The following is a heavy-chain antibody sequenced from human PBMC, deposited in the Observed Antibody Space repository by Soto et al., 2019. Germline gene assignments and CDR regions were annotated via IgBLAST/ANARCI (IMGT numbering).Heavy chain of an antibody. V-gene: IGHV4-59*08. CDR2: VYNTGGT. D-gene: IGHD1-1*01. CDR1: SGPSSSHN. CDR3: VRQGIGNLHGLVDV. Sequence: QVQLQQSGPGLVKPSETLSLTCTVSSGPSSSHNWGWIRQSPGRGLEWIGYVYNTGGTSYNPSLKSRVTTSADTSANHISLTLSSVTAADTAIYYCVRQGIGNLHGLVDVCGQGTTVSVSS. J-gene: IGHJ6*02.